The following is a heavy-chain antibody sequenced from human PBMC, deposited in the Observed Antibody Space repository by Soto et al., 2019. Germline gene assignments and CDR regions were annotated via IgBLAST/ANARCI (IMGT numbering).Heavy chain of an antibody. CDR2: IYNSGST. Sequence: PSETLSLTCAVSGGYISGSYYSWSWIRQPPGKGLEWIGFIYNSGSTYYNSSPKSRVTISVDRSKNHFFLNLTSVTAADTAVYYCATYRKFFQIWGQGTKVTVSS. CDR1: GGYISGSYYS. CDR3: ATYRKFFQI. V-gene: IGHV4-30-2*01. J-gene: IGHJ3*02.